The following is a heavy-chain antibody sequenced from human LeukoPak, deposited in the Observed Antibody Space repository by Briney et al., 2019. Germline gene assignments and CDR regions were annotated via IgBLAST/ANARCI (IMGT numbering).Heavy chain of an antibody. D-gene: IGHD3-22*01. Sequence: PGGSLRLSCAASGFTFSSYWMSWVRQAPGKGLEWVANIKQDGSEKYYVDSVKGRFTISRDNSKNTLYLQMNSLRPEDTANHDSRTPDYWGQGTLVTVSS. V-gene: IGHV3-7*01. CDR1: GFTFSSYW. J-gene: IGHJ4*02. CDR3: RTPDY. CDR2: IKQDGSEK.